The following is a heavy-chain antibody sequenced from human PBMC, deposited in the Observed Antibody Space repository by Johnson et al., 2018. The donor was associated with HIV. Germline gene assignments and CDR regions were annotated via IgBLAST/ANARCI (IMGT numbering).Heavy chain of an antibody. CDR2: IRYDGSNK. CDR3: AKEQWFGELFSAFDI. Sequence: QVQLVEFGGGVVQPGGSLRLSCAASGFTFSSYGMHWVRQAPGKGLEWVAFIRYDGSNKYYADSVKGRFTISRDNSKNTLYLQMNSLRAEDTAVYYCAKEQWFGELFSAFDIWGQGTMVTVSS. J-gene: IGHJ3*02. V-gene: IGHV3-30*02. D-gene: IGHD3-10*01. CDR1: GFTFSSYG.